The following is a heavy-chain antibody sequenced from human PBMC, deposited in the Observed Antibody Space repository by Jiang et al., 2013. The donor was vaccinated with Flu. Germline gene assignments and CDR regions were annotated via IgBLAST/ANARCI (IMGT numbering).Heavy chain of an antibody. Sequence: LTCAVYGGSFTDYYWTWIRQSPGKGLEWIGEINHSGITNYDPSLRSRVTISVDTSKNQFSLNLTSLTATDTAVYYCARPRYGSGSPFDSWAREPGSPSPQ. J-gene: IGHJ5*01. CDR3: ARPRYGSGSPFDS. CDR1: GGSFTDYY. D-gene: IGHD3-10*01. CDR2: INHSGIT. V-gene: IGHV4-34*01.